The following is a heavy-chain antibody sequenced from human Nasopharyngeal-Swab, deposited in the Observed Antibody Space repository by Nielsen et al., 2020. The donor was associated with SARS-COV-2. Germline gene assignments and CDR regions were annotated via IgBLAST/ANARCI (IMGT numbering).Heavy chain of an antibody. Sequence: VRQAPGKGLEWVGRARDKANRYTTEYAASVKGRFTISRDDSKNSLYLQMNSLRAEDTAVYYCARDWFKGPGSGSWYLDGMDVWGQGTTVTVSS. CDR3: ARDWFKGPGSGSWYLDGMDV. CDR2: ARDKANRYTT. J-gene: IGHJ6*02. V-gene: IGHV3-72*01. D-gene: IGHD6-13*01.